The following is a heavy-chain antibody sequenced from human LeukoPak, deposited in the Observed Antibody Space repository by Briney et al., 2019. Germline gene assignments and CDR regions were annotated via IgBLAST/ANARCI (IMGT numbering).Heavy chain of an antibody. V-gene: IGHV4-59*01. D-gene: IGHD3-10*01. J-gene: IGHJ4*02. CDR3: ARGGFFLDY. CDR1: GGSIRSYY. Sequence: SETLSLTCTVSGGSIRSYYWSWLRQPPGKGLEWIGYIYYSGSTNYNPSLKSRVTISVDTSKNQLSLKLSSVTAADTAVYYCARGGFFLDYWGQGTLVTVSS. CDR2: IYYSGST.